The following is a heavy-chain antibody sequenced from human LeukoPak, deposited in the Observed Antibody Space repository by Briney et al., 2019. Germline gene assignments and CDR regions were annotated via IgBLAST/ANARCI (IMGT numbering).Heavy chain of an antibody. CDR2: IYYSGST. CDR3: ARHPSGSAPDY. V-gene: IGHV4-59*08. D-gene: IGHD1-26*01. Sequence: SETLSLTCTVSGGSISSYYWSWIRQPPGKGLEWIGYIYYSGSTNYNPSFKSRVTISVDTSKNQFSLKLSSVTAADTAVYYCARHPSGSAPDYWGQGTLVTVSS. CDR1: GGSISSYY. J-gene: IGHJ4*02.